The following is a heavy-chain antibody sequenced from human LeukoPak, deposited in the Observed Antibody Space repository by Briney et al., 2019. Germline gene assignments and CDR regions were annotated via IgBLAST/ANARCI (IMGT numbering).Heavy chain of an antibody. V-gene: IGHV4-59*01. CDR3: ARAVVVVIHTAYYFDY. CDR2: IYYSGST. J-gene: IGHJ4*02. CDR1: GGSISSYY. Sequence: PSETLSLTCTVSGGSISSYYWSWIRQPPGKGLEWIGYIYYSGSTNYNPSLKSRVTISVDTSKNQFSLRLSSVTAADTAVYYCARAVVVVIHTAYYFDYWGQGTLVTVSS. D-gene: IGHD3-22*01.